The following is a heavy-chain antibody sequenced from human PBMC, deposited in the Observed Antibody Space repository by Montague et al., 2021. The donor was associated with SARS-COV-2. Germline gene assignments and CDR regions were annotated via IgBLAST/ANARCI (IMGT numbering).Heavy chain of an antibody. J-gene: IGHJ6*02. CDR3: ARSGWEQHVRARYYYYYGMDV. D-gene: IGHD6-6*01. Sequence: SETLSLTCAVSGDSIMTTNWWSWVRQPPGKGLEWIGEIYQSGSTNYNPSLKSRVTMSIDKSKNQFSLELNSVTAADTAVYYCARSGWEQHVRARYYYYYGMDVWGQGTTVTVSS. CDR1: GDSIMTTNW. CDR2: IYQSGST. V-gene: IGHV4-4*02.